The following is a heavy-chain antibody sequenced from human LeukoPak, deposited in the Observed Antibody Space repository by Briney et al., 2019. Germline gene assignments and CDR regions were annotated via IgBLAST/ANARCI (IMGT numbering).Heavy chain of an antibody. CDR1: GFTFSSYE. V-gene: IGHV3-48*03. Sequence: GGSLRLSCAASGFTFSSYEMNWVRQAPGKGLEWVSYISSSGSTIYYADSVKGRFTISRDNAKNSLYLQMNSLRAEDTAVYYCARGLSGSYLYYYYYYMDVWGKGTTVTVSS. CDR3: ARGLSGSYLYYYYYYMDV. D-gene: IGHD3-10*01. J-gene: IGHJ6*03. CDR2: ISSSGSTI.